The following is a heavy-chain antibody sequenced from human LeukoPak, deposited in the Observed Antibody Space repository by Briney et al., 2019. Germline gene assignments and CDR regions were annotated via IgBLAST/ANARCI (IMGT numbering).Heavy chain of an antibody. D-gene: IGHD3-3*01. CDR2: MNNDGSGT. Sequence: QAGGSLRLSCAASGLTLSNYWMHWVRQAPGKGLVWVSRMNNDGSGTTYADSVRGRFTISRDNAKNTLYLQMNSLRVEDTAVYYCAREPSITIFGVLTPSYYFDYWGQGTLVTVSS. CDR1: GLTLSNYW. CDR3: AREPSITIFGVLTPSYYFDY. J-gene: IGHJ4*02. V-gene: IGHV3-74*01.